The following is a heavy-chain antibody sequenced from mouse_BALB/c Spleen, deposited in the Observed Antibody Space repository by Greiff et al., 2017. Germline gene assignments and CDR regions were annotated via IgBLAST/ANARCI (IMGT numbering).Heavy chain of an antibody. CDR1: GYTFTSYV. V-gene: IGHV1-14*01. CDR3: ASLYYGSRGPGYWYFDV. CDR2: INPYNDGT. Sequence: EVQLQQSGPELVKPGASVKMSCKASGYTFTSYVMHWVKQKPGQGLEWIGYINPYNDGTKYNEKFKGKATLTSDKSSSTAYMELSSLTSEDSAVYYCASLYYGSRGPGYWYFDVWGAGTTVTVSS. D-gene: IGHD1-1*01. J-gene: IGHJ1*01.